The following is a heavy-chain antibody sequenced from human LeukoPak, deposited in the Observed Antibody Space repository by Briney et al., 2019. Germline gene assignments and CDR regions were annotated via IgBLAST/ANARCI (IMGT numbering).Heavy chain of an antibody. CDR3: ASGYYDILTGYYIDY. CDR1: GYSFTSYW. J-gene: IGHJ4*02. CDR2: IYPGDSDT. V-gene: IGHV5-51*01. Sequence: GESLKISCQGSGYSFTSYWIGWVRQMPGKGLEWMGIIYPGDSDTRYSPSFQGQVTISADKSISTAYLQWSSLKASDTAMYYCASGYYDILTGYYIDYWGQGTLVTVSS. D-gene: IGHD3-9*01.